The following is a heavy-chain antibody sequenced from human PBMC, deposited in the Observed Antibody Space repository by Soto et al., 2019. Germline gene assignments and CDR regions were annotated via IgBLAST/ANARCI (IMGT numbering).Heavy chain of an antibody. CDR1: GFTVSSNY. V-gene: IGHV3-53*04. CDR2: IYSGGST. Sequence: GGSLRLSCAASGFTVSSNYMSWVRQAPGKGLEWVSVIYSGGSTYYADSVKGRFTISRHNSKNTLYLQMNSLRAEDTAVYYCARSSGYDFWEPRRESHFDLWGRGTLVTVSS. CDR3: ARSSGYDFWEPRRESHFDL. J-gene: IGHJ2*01. D-gene: IGHD5-12*01.